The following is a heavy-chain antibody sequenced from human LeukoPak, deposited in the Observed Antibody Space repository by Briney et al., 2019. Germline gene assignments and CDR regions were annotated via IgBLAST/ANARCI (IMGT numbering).Heavy chain of an antibody. V-gene: IGHV4-59*12. Sequence: PSETLSLTCTVSGGSISSYYWSWIRQPPGKGLEWIGYIYYSGSTNYYPSLKSRVTISVDTSKNQFSLKLSSVTAADTAVYYCARDSSGWSSWFDPWGQGTLVTVSS. CDR2: IYYSGST. CDR3: ARDSSGWSSWFDP. D-gene: IGHD6-19*01. J-gene: IGHJ5*02. CDR1: GGSISSYY.